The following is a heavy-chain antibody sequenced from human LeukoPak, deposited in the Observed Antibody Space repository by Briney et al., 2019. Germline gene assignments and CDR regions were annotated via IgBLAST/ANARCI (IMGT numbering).Heavy chain of an antibody. V-gene: IGHV1-2*02. CDR1: GYTFTSYG. J-gene: IGHJ4*02. CDR3: ARRGGNGPHDY. D-gene: IGHD4-23*01. CDR2: INPNSGGT. Sequence: EASVKVSCKASGYTFTSYGISWVRQAPGQGLEWMGWINPNSGGTNYAQKFQGRVTMTRDTSISTAYMELSRLRSDDTAVYYCARRGGNGPHDYWGQGTLVTVSS.